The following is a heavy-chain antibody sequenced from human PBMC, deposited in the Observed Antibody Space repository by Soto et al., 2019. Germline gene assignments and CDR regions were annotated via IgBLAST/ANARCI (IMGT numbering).Heavy chain of an antibody. V-gene: IGHV3-23*01. D-gene: IGHD4-17*01. CDR1: GFTFSSYA. CDR2: ISGSGGST. CDR3: AKDPDGDYAWYYMDV. J-gene: IGHJ6*03. Sequence: EVQLLESGGGLVQPGGSLRLSCAASGFTFSSYAMSWVRQAPGKGLEWVSAISGSGGSTYYADSVKGRFTISRDKSRNTRDLQLNSLRAEDTAVYYCAKDPDGDYAWYYMDVWGKGTTVTVSS.